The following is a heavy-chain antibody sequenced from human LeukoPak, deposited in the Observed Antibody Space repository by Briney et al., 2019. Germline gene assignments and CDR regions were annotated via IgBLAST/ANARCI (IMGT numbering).Heavy chain of an antibody. J-gene: IGHJ5*02. Sequence: GGSLRLSCAASGFTFSSYWMSWVRQAPGKGLEWVANIKQDGSEKYYVDSVKGRFTISRDNAKNSLYLQMNSLRVEDTAVYYCARDWGSSGWYNWFDPWGQGILVTVSS. CDR2: IKQDGSEK. D-gene: IGHD3-16*01. V-gene: IGHV3-7*01. CDR1: GFTFSSYW. CDR3: ARDWGSSGWYNWFDP.